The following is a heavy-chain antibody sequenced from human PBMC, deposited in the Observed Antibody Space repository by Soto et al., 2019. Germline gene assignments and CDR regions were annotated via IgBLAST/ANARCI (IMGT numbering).Heavy chain of an antibody. CDR2: ISDDGSDK. J-gene: IGHJ6*02. CDR1: GFNFSIYA. CDR3: ARAGTILRGVIIDYKDYGMDV. Sequence: QVHLVESGGGVVQPGRSLRLSCAASGFNFSIYAMHWVRQAPGKGLEWVSVISDDGSDKYDADAVKGRFTTSRDNSKKTRYLQMNSVRAEDTAVYYCARAGTILRGVIIDYKDYGMDVWGQGTTVIVSS. D-gene: IGHD3-10*01. V-gene: IGHV3-30-3*01.